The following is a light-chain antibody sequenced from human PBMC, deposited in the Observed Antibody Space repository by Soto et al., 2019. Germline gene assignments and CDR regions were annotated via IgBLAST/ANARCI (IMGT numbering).Light chain of an antibody. Sequence: DIVLTQSPATLSLSPGERATLSSRASQRVSSYLAWYQPKPGQAPRLLIYDASNRATGIPATFSGSGSGTDFTLAISGLESEDFAVYYCQQRSNWPPGPLTFGGGTKVEIK. J-gene: IGKJ4*01. CDR3: QQRSNWPPGPLT. CDR2: DAS. V-gene: IGKV3-11*01. CDR1: QRVSSY.